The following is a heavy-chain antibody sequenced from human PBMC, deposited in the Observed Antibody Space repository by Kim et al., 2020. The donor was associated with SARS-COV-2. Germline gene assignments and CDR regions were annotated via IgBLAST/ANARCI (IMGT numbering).Heavy chain of an antibody. V-gene: IGHV3-30-3*01. J-gene: IGHJ4*02. CDR3: ARDRYDYDDFTSMGY. CDR1: GFIFSSYA. CDR2: MSHDGDKI. D-gene: IGHD4-17*01. Sequence: GGSLRLSCAASGFIFSSYAMHWVRQAPGKGLEWVTSMSHDGDKIYYADSVKGRFTLSRDISKNTLYLQLNSLGPEDTAVYYCARDRYDYDDFTSMGYWGQGTPVTVSS.